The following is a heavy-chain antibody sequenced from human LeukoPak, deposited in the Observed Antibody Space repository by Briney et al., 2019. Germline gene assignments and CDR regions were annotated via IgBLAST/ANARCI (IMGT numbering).Heavy chain of an antibody. D-gene: IGHD3-3*01. Sequence: SETLSLTCAVSGGSISSGGYSWSWIRQPPGKGLEWIGYIYHSGSTYYNPSLKSRVTISVDRSKNQFSLKLSSVTAAGTAVYYCARGRWSAAFDIWGQGTMVTVSS. CDR1: GGSISSGGYS. CDR3: ARGRWSAAFDI. CDR2: IYHSGST. J-gene: IGHJ3*02. V-gene: IGHV4-30-2*01.